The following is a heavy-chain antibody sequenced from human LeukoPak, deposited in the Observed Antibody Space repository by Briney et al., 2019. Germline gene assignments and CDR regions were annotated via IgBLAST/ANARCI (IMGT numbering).Heavy chain of an antibody. CDR1: GGSVSSGSYY. CDR3: ARANAYYYGSGSYYHFDY. V-gene: IGHV4-61*01. Sequence: PSETLSLTCTVSGGSVSSGSYYWSWIRQPPGKGLEWIGYIYYSANTKYNPSLKSRVTISVDTSKNQFSLKLSSVTAADTAVYYCARANAYYYGSGSYYHFDYWGQGTLVTVSS. J-gene: IGHJ4*02. D-gene: IGHD3-10*01. CDR2: IYYSANT.